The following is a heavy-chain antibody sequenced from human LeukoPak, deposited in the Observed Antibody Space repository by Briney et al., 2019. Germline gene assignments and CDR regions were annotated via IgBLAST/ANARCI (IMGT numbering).Heavy chain of an antibody. D-gene: IGHD3-22*01. CDR2: INHSGST. CDR3: ARGRPLVTMIVVVITTNNWFDP. J-gene: IGHJ5*02. Sequence: SETLSLTCAVYGGSFSGYYWSWIRQPPGKGLEWIGEINHSGSTNYNPSLKSRVTISVDTSKNQFSLKLSSVTAADTAVYHCARGRPLVTMIVVVITTNNWFDPWGQRTLVTVSS. V-gene: IGHV4-34*01. CDR1: GGSFSGYY.